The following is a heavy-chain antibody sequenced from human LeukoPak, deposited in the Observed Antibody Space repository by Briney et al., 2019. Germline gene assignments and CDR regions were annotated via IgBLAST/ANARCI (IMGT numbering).Heavy chain of an antibody. Sequence: SQTLSLTCTVSGGSISSGDYYWSWIRQPPGTGLEWIGYIYHSGSTYYNPSLKSRVTISVDTSKNQFSLKLSSVTAADTAVYYCVREREEAFDIWGQGTMVIVSS. D-gene: IGHD1-26*01. CDR3: VREREEAFDI. CDR2: IYHSGST. V-gene: IGHV4-30-4*01. J-gene: IGHJ3*02. CDR1: GGSISSGDYY.